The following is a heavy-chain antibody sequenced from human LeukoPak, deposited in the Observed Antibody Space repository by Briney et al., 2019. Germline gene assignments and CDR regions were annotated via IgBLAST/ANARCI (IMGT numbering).Heavy chain of an antibody. V-gene: IGHV4-39*07. Sequence: KTSETLSLTCTVSGDSISTSNSYWGWIRQPPGKGLEWIGSIYYSGNTYYNASLKSRVTISVDTSKNQFSLKLSSVTAADTAVYYCARVNYDFWSGPRLYYFDYWGQGTLVTVSS. D-gene: IGHD3-3*01. J-gene: IGHJ4*02. CDR1: GDSISTSNSY. CDR2: IYYSGNT. CDR3: ARVNYDFWSGPRLYYFDY.